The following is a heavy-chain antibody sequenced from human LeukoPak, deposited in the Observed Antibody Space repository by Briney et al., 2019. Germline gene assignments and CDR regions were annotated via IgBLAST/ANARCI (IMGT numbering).Heavy chain of an antibody. D-gene: IGHD5-24*01. CDR3: ARWSGMATVTSDY. V-gene: IGHV3-21*01. J-gene: IGHJ4*02. CDR2: ISSSSSYI. Sequence: GGSLRLSCAASGLTFSTYSMNWIPQAPAKGLEWVSSISSSSSYIYYADSVKGRFTISRDNAKNSLYLEMNSRRAEDTAVYYCARWSGMATVTSDYWGQGTLVTASS. CDR1: GLTFSTYS.